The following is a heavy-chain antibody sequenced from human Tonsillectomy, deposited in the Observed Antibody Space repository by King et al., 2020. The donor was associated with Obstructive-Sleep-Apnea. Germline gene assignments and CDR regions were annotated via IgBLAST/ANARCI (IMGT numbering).Heavy chain of an antibody. J-gene: IGHJ6*02. CDR3: ARVDTTVNYYGMDV. Sequence: VQLQESGPGLVKPSQTLSLTCPVSGGSISSGGYYWSWIRQRPGKGLEWIGGIYYSGSTYYNPSLKSRVTISVDTSKNQFSLKLSSVTAADTAVYYCARVDTTVNYYGMDVWGQGTTVTVSS. V-gene: IGHV4-31*03. D-gene: IGHD4-17*01. CDR1: GGSISSGGYY. CDR2: IYYSGST.